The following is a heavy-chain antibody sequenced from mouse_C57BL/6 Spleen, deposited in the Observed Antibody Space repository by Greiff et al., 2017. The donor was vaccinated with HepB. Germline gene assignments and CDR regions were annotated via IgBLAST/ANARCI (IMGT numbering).Heavy chain of an antibody. CDR1: GYSFTGYY. Sequence: EVQLQQSGPELVKPGASVKISCKASGYSFTGYYMNWVKQSPEKSLEWIGEINPSTGGTTYNQKFQAKATLTVDKSSSTAYMQLKSLTSEDSAVYYCARSAISPIYYDYGWYFDVWGTGTTVTVSS. D-gene: IGHD2-4*01. J-gene: IGHJ1*03. CDR2: INPSTGGT. CDR3: ARSAISPIYYDYGWYFDV. V-gene: IGHV1-42*01.